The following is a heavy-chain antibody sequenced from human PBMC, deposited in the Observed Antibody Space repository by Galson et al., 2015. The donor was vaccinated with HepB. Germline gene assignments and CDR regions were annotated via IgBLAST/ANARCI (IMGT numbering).Heavy chain of an antibody. CDR3: ARGLKRIAVAGTGPLGY. CDR1: GYTFTSYD. CDR2: MNPNSGNT. J-gene: IGHJ4*02. V-gene: IGHV1-8*01. D-gene: IGHD6-19*01. Sequence: SVKVSCKASGYTFTSYDINWVRQATGQGLEWMGWMNPNSGNTGYAQKFQGRVTMTRNTSISTAYMELSSLRSEDTAVYYCARGLKRIAVAGTGPLGYWGQGTLVTVSS.